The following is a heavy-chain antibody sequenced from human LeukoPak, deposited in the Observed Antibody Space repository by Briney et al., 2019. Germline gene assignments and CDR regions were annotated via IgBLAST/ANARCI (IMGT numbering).Heavy chain of an antibody. V-gene: IGHV3-7*01. Sequence: GGSLRLSCAASGFIFSSSWMTRVRQAPGKGLEWVANIKQDGREAYYVDSVAGRFTISRDNTKHSLYLQMNGLRDEDTAVYYCVRHQATTFDYWGQGTLVTVSS. CDR2: IKQDGREA. J-gene: IGHJ4*02. CDR3: VRHQATTFDY. D-gene: IGHD1-1*01. CDR1: GFIFSSSW.